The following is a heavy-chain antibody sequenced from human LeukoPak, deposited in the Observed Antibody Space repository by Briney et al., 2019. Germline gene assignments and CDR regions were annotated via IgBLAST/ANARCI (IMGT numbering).Heavy chain of an antibody. CDR1: GFTFSSYA. J-gene: IGHJ4*02. V-gene: IGHV3-23*01. Sequence: GVLRLSCAASGFTFSSYAMSWVRPAPGKGLEWVSAISGSGGSTYYADSVKGRFTISRDNSKNTLYLQMNSLRAEDTAVYYCATQTGESIDYWGQGTLVTVSS. D-gene: IGHD7-27*01. CDR2: ISGSGGST. CDR3: ATQTGESIDY.